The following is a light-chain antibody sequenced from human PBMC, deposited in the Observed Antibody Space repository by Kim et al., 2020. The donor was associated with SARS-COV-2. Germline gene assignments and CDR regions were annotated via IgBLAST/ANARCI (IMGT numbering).Light chain of an antibody. CDR3: CSYAGSYTWV. V-gene: IGLV2-11*01. J-gene: IGLJ3*02. CDR1: YNY. Sequence: YNYVSWYQQHPGKAPKLMLYDVSKRPSGVPDRFSGSKSGNTASLTISGLQAEDEADYYCCSYAGSYTWVFGGGTKLPVL. CDR2: DVS.